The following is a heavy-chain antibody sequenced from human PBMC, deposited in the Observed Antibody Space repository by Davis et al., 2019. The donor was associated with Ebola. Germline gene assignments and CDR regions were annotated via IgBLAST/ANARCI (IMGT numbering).Heavy chain of an antibody. Sequence: GGSLRLSCAASGLTFSSYSMNWVRQAPRKGLEWVSYISSSSSTIYYADSVKGRFTISRDNAKNSLYLQMNSLRDEDTAVYYCARDLCSGGSCYDLGWFDPWGQGTLVTVSS. CDR2: ISSSSSTI. J-gene: IGHJ5*02. CDR3: ARDLCSGGSCYDLGWFDP. V-gene: IGHV3-48*02. CDR1: GLTFSSYS. D-gene: IGHD2-15*01.